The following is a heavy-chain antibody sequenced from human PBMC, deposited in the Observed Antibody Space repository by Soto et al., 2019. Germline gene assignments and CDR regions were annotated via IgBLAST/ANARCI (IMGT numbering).Heavy chain of an antibody. D-gene: IGHD3-3*01. CDR1: GFTFSSYG. Sequence: GGSLRLSCAASGFTFSSYGMHWVRQAPGKGLEWVAVIWYDGSNKYYADSVKGRFTISRDNSKNTLYLQMNSLRAEDTVVYYCARDGLKTTYYDFWSGYYFNWFDPWGQGTLVTVSS. CDR3: ARDGLKTTYYDFWSGYYFNWFDP. J-gene: IGHJ5*02. V-gene: IGHV3-33*01. CDR2: IWYDGSNK.